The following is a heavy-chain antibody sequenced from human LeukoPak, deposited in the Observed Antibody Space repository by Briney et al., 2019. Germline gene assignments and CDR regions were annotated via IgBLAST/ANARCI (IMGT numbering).Heavy chain of an antibody. V-gene: IGHV4-30-4*01. J-gene: IGHJ5*02. CDR3: ASLTGGYYDSSGYLVA. Sequence: SETLSLTCTVSGGSISSGDYYWSWIRQPPGKGLEWIGYIYYSGSTYYNPPLKSRVTISVDTSKNQFSLKLSSVTAADTAVYYCASLTGGYYDSSGYLVAWGQGTLVTVSS. CDR2: IYYSGST. CDR1: GGSISSGDYY. D-gene: IGHD3-22*01.